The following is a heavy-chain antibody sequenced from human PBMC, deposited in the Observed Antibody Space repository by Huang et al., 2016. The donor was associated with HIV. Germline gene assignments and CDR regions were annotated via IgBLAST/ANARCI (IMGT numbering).Heavy chain of an antibody. CDR2: IKSKTERGTT. CDR1: GFSFSSAW. CDR3: TTGTRNYLNAFDI. D-gene: IGHD1-7*01. Sequence: EVQLVESGGGLVKPGGSLRLSCDLSGFSFSSAWMNWVRQAPGKGLEWGGRIKSKTERGTTDYAAPVKGRFTISRDDSKNTLYLQMNSLKTEDTGVYYCTTGTRNYLNAFDIWGQGTKVTVSS. V-gene: IGHV3-15*07. J-gene: IGHJ3*02.